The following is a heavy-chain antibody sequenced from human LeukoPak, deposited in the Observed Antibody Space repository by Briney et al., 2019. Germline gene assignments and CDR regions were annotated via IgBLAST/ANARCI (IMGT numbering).Heavy chain of an antibody. CDR3: AKVKPYYYDSSGYYDY. V-gene: IGHV3-23*01. CDR1: GFTFSNYA. CDR2: ISSSGDGT. J-gene: IGHJ4*02. D-gene: IGHD3-22*01. Sequence: PGGSLRLSCVGSGFTFSNYAMTWVRQGPGKGLEWVSTISSSGDGTFYADSVKGRFTISRDNSKNTLYLQMNSLRAEDTAVYYCAKVKPYYYDSSGYYDYWGQGTLVTVSS.